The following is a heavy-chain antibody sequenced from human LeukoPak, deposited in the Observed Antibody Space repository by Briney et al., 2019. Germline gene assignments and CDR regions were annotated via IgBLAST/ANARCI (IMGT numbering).Heavy chain of an antibody. V-gene: IGHV1-69*05. D-gene: IGHD5-24*01. CDR1: GDTYSSYS. Sequence: ASVKVSCKASGDTYSSYSISWVRQARGQGREWRGGLIPIFGTANYAQKFQGRVTITTDESTSTAYMELSSLRSEDTAVYYCARDGYNTDYYYYIDVWGKGTTVTVYS. CDR2: LIPIFGTA. J-gene: IGHJ6*03. CDR3: ARDGYNTDYYYYIDV.